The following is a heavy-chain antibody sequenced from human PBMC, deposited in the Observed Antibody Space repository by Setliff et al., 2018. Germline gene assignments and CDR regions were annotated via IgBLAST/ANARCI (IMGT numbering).Heavy chain of an antibody. CDR1: GASITSGGFY. CDR3: ARSPSSGAYWNPRPFYSDY. Sequence: SETLSLTCSVSGASITSGGFYWTWIRQPAGKGLEWIGHISPSGSTPYNPSVKSRVTISLDTSKNHFSLRLDSVTAADTALYYCARSPSSGAYWNPRPFYSDYRARGTLVTVSS. V-gene: IGHV4-61*09. CDR2: ISPSGST. J-gene: IGHJ4*02. D-gene: IGHD1-26*01.